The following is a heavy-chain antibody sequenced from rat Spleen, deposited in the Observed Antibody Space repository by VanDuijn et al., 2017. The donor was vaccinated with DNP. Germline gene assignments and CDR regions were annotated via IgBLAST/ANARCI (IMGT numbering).Heavy chain of an antibody. D-gene: IGHD1-11*01. V-gene: IGHV4-2*01. CDR3: AKGPNYGGWSDYFDY. CDR1: GFNFNDYW. Sequence: EVKLVESGGGLVQPGRSLKLSCVASGFNFNDYWMGWVRQAPGKGLEWIGQINKDSSKINYIPSLKEKITISRDNAQNTLYLQRSKLGSEDTAIYYCAKGPNYGGWSDYFDYWGQGVMVTVSS. CDR2: INKDSSKI. J-gene: IGHJ2*01.